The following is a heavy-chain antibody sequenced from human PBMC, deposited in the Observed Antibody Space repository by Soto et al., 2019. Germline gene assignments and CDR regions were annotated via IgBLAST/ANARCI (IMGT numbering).Heavy chain of an antibody. V-gene: IGHV3-30*18. CDR3: AKTPNPRDYYDSQLDY. D-gene: IGHD3-22*01. J-gene: IGHJ4*02. CDR2: ISYDGSNK. Sequence: PEESLRLSFIASGFTFSIYRVHRACQAPGKGLEWVAVISYDGSNKYYADSVKGRFTISRDNSKNTLYLQMNSLRAEDTAVYYCAKTPNPRDYYDSQLDYWGQGT. CDR1: GFTFSIYR.